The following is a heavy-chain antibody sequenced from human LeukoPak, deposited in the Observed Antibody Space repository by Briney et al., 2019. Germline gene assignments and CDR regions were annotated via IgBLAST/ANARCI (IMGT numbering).Heavy chain of an antibody. Sequence: SETLSLTCTVSGGSISSGGYYWSWIRQPPGKGLEWIGYIYHSGSTCYNPSLKSRVTISVDRSKNQFSLKLSSVTAADTAVYYCARSAERFLDLWGQGTLVTVSS. CDR2: IYHSGST. D-gene: IGHD3-3*01. CDR1: GGSISSGGYY. V-gene: IGHV4-30-2*01. CDR3: ARSAERFLDL. J-gene: IGHJ5*02.